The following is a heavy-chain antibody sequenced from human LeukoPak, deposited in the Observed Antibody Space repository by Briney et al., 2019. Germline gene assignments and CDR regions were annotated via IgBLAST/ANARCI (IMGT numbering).Heavy chain of an antibody. Sequence: GSVKVSCKASGYSFTSHYMHWVRQAPGQGLEWMGVIHPSGGSTSYAPKFQGRVTMTKDTSTSTVYLDLSSLRFEDTALYYCARMGMDSAMVTNFFDCWGQGTMVTVSS. J-gene: IGHJ4*02. CDR1: GYSFTSHY. V-gene: IGHV1-46*01. D-gene: IGHD5-18*01. CDR3: ARMGMDSAMVTNFFDC. CDR2: IHPSGGST.